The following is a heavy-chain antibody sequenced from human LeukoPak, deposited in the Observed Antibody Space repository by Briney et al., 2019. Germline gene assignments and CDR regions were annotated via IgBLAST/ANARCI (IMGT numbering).Heavy chain of an antibody. CDR1: GGSISSYY. CDR3: ATYYYDSSGYYSDWYFDL. Sequence: PSETLSLTCTVSGGSISSYYWSWIRQPAGRGLEWIGRIYTSGSTNYNPSLKSRVTMSVDTSKNQFSLKLSSVTAADTAVYYCATYYYDSSGYYSDWYFDLWGRGTLVTVSS. J-gene: IGHJ2*01. D-gene: IGHD3-22*01. CDR2: IYTSGST. V-gene: IGHV4-4*07.